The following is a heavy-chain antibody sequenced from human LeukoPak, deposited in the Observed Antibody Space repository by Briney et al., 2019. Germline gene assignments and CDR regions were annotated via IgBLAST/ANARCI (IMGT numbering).Heavy chain of an antibody. V-gene: IGHV3-7*01. CDR2: IKQDGSEK. CDR3: ARLSAYYYGSYFYYYMDV. Sequence: GGSLRLSCAASGFTFSSYWMSWVRQAPGTGLDWVANIKQDGSEKYYADSVKGRFTISRDNAKNSLYLQMKKLRADDTDLYYCARLSAYYYGSYFYYYMDVWGKGTTVTVSS. J-gene: IGHJ6*03. CDR1: GFTFSSYW. D-gene: IGHD3-10*01.